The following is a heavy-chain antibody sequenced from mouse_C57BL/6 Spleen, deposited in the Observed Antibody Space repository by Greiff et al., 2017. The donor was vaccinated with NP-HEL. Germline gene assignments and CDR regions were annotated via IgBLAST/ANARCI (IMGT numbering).Heavy chain of an antibody. CDR2: IDPSDSYT. V-gene: IGHV1-50*01. CDR1: GYTFTSYW. CDR3: ARPADYDELDV. D-gene: IGHD2-4*01. J-gene: IGHJ1*03. Sequence: QVQLQQPGAELVKPGASVKLSCKASGYTFTSYWMQWVKQRPGQGLEWIGDIDPSDSYTNYNQKFTGKATLTVDTSSSTAYMQLSSLTSEDYAVYYCARPADYDELDVWGTGTTVTVSS.